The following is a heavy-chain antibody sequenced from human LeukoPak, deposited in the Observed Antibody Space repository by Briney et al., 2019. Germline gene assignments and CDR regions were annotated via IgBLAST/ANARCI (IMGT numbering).Heavy chain of an antibody. J-gene: IGHJ6*02. V-gene: IGHV3-48*04. D-gene: IGHD2-2*01. CDR2: ISSSSSTM. Sequence: GGSLRLSCAASGFTFSSYSVNWVRQAPGKGLEWVSYISSSSSTMYYADSVKGRFTISRDNAKNSLYLLMNSLRAEDTAVYYCARDKGTYCSITSCYSYGMDVWGQGTTVTVSS. CDR3: ARDKGTYCSITSCYSYGMDV. CDR1: GFTFSSYS.